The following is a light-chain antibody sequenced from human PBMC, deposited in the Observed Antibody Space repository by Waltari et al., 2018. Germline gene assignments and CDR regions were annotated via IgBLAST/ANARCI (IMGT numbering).Light chain of an antibody. J-gene: IGLJ2*01. CDR1: SSDIGTSEF. CDR3: SSYGGSNNLL. Sequence: QSGLTQPPSASGSPGQSVTISCTGTSSDIGTSEFVSWYQLHPGKAPKLLIYAVAKRTSGVSVRFSGSKSGNTASLTVSGLQAEDEADYFCSSYGGSNNLLFGGGTKLTV. V-gene: IGLV2-8*01. CDR2: AVA.